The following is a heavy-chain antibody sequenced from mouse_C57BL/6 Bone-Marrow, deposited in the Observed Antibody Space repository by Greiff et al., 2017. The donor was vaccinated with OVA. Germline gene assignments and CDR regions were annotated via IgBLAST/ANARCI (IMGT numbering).Heavy chain of an antibody. D-gene: IGHD1-1*02. CDR1: GFSFNTYA. Sequence: EVQLVESGGGLVQPKGSLKLSCAASGFSFNTYAMNWVRQAPGKGLEWVARIRSKSNNYATYYADSVKDRFTISRDDSESMLYLQMNNLKTEDTAMYYCVRHWAMAPFAYWGQGTLVTVSA. V-gene: IGHV10-1*01. CDR2: IRSKSNNYAT. CDR3: VRHWAMAPFAY. J-gene: IGHJ3*01.